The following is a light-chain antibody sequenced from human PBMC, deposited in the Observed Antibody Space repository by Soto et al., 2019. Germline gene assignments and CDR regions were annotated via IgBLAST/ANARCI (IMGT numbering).Light chain of an antibody. Sequence: DIQMTQSPSTLSASVGDRVTITCRASQDIGTWLAGYQQKPEKAPKVLIYRDSHLESGVPSRFSARGSGTEVSLTINRQQDDDFEAYYSEQYHMYSSSCGQGTKVEIK. J-gene: IGKJ1*01. CDR2: RDS. CDR3: EQYHMYSSS. CDR1: QDIGTW. V-gene: IGKV1-5*03.